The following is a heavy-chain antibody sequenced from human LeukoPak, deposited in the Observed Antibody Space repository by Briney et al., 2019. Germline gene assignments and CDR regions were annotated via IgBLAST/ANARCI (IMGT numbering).Heavy chain of an antibody. CDR3: AREIGPIQLHLWGSAFDY. J-gene: IGHJ4*02. V-gene: IGHV1-8*01. CDR1: GFTFTNYD. Sequence: ASVKVSCKASGFTFTNYDINWVRQATGQGLEWMGWMNPNSGNTGYAQKFQGRVTMTRNTSITTAYMELSSLRSEDTAVYYCAREIGPIQLHLWGSAFDYWGQGTLVTVSS. CDR2: MNPNSGNT. D-gene: IGHD5-18*01.